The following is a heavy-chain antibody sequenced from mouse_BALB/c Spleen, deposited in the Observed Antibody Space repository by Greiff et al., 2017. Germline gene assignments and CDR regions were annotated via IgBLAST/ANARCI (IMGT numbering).Heavy chain of an antibody. CDR3: ARHSHGNFYAMDY. D-gene: IGHD2-1*01. J-gene: IGHJ4*01. CDR1: GFAFSSYD. V-gene: IGHV5-12-1*01. Sequence: EVKLMESGGGLVKPGGSLKLSCAASGFAFSSYDMSWVRQTPEKRLEWVAYISSGGGSTYYPDTVKGRFTISRDNAKNTLYLQMSSLKSEDTAMYYCARHSHGNFYAMDYWGQGTSVTVSS. CDR2: ISSGGGST.